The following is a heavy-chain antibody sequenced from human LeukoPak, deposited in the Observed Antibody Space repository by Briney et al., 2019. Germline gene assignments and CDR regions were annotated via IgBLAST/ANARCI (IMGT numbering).Heavy chain of an antibody. CDR1: GFTFSDSW. D-gene: IGHD1/OR15-1a*01. Sequence: GGSLRLSCAASGFTFSDSWMTWVRQAPGKGLEWVAHIKEDGTDQYYVDSVKGRFTISRDNAKNSLSLQMNSLRGEDTAVYYCARWNNDWEFDFWGQGTLVSVSS. V-gene: IGHV3-7*05. CDR2: IKEDGTDQ. J-gene: IGHJ4*02. CDR3: ARWNNDWEFDF.